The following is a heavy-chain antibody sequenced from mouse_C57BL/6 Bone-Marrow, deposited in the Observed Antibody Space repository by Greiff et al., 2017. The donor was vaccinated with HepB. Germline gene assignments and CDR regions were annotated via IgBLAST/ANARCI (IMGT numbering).Heavy chain of an antibody. Sequence: EVQVVESGGDLVKPGGSLKLSCAASGFTFSSYGMSWVRQTPDKRLEWVATISSGGSYTYYPDSVKGRFTISRDNAKNTLYLQMSSLKSEDTAMYYCARPTTVVAGGYYFDYWGQGTTLTVSS. CDR3: ARPTTVVAGGYYFDY. J-gene: IGHJ2*01. V-gene: IGHV5-6*01. D-gene: IGHD1-1*01. CDR2: ISSGGSYT. CDR1: GFTFSSYG.